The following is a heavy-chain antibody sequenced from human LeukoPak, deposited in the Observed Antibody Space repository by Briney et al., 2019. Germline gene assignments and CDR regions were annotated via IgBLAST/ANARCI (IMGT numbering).Heavy chain of an antibody. Sequence: GGSLRLSCAASGFTVSSNYMSWVRQAPGKGLEWVSVIYSGGSTYYADSVKGRFTISRDNSKNTLYLQMNSLRAEDTAVYYCAKVRYYDFWSGYYTYWGQGTLVTVSS. CDR1: GFTVSSNY. J-gene: IGHJ4*02. CDR3: AKVRYYDFWSGYYTY. CDR2: IYSGGST. V-gene: IGHV3-53*01. D-gene: IGHD3-3*01.